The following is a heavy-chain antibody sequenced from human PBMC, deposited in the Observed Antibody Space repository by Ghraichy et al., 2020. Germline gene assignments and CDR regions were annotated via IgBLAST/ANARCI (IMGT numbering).Heavy chain of an antibody. J-gene: IGHJ4*02. V-gene: IGHV4-59*01. CDR3: AGQDGYNYPCYY. Sequence: SETLSLTCTVSGGSINSSYWSWIRQPPGKGLEWIGYIYSTGSTNSNPSLTSRVTISVDTSKNHFSLTLSSVTAADTAVYYCAGQDGYNYPCYYWGQGTLATVSS. CDR2: IYSTGST. CDR1: GGSINSSY. D-gene: IGHD5-24*01.